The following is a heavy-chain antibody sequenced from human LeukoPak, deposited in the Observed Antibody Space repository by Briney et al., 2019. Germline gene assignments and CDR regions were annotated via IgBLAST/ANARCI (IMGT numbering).Heavy chain of an antibody. J-gene: IGHJ6*03. CDR2: MNPNSGNT. D-gene: IGHD2-2*01. V-gene: IGHV1-8*03. CDR1: GYTFTSYD. Sequence: GASVKVSCKASGYTFTSYDINWVRQATGQGLEWMGWMNPNSGNTGYARKFQGRVTITRNTSISTAYMELSSLRSEDTAVYYCARVGYDVVVPAAISIYYYMDVWGKGTTVTVSS. CDR3: ARVGYDVVVPAAISIYYYMDV.